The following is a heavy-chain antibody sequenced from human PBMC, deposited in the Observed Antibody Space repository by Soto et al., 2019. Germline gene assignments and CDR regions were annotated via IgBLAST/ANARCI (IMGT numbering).Heavy chain of an antibody. CDR3: AKETAGIGIPLFDH. Sequence: GGSLRLSCAASGFPLTTYALSWVRQAPGKRLEGVSAVSDDGGAHYASSVMGRFIVSRDLSKSTVYLEINGLTAEDTALYYCAKETAGIGIPLFDHWGQGIMVTVSS. V-gene: IGHV3-23*01. D-gene: IGHD6-13*01. CDR2: VSDDGGA. J-gene: IGHJ4*02. CDR1: GFPLTTYA.